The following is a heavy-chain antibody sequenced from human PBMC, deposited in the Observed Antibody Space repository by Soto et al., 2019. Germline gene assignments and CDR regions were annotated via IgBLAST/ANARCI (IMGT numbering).Heavy chain of an antibody. J-gene: IGHJ4*02. CDR1: GYTFTSYA. D-gene: IGHD6-13*01. V-gene: IGHV1-3*01. Sequence: QVQLVQSGAEVKKPGASVKVSCKASGYTFTSYAMHWVRQAPGQRLEWMGWINAGNGNTKYSQKFQGRVTITRDTSASTAYMELSSLRTEDTAVYYCARAYSSSWYAYWGQGTLVTVSS. CDR2: INAGNGNT. CDR3: ARAYSSSWYAY.